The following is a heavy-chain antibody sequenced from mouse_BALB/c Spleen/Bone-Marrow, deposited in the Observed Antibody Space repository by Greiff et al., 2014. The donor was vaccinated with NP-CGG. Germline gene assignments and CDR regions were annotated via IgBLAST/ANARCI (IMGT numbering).Heavy chain of an antibody. V-gene: IGHV1S22*01. CDR2: IYPGSGTI. Sequence: LQQSGSELVRPGASVKLSCKASGYTFTSYWIHWVKQRPGQGLEWIGNIYPGSGTIIYDEKFKNKATLTVDTSSSIAYMQLSSLTSEDSAVYYCRCYDYTMDYWGQGTSVTVSS. CDR1: GYTFTSYW. CDR3: RCYDYTMDY. J-gene: IGHJ4*01. D-gene: IGHD1-1*01.